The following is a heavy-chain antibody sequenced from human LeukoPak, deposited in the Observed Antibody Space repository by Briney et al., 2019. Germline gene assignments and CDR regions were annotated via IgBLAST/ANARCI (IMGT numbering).Heavy chain of an antibody. D-gene: IGHD4-17*01. V-gene: IGHV4-34*01. CDR1: GGSFSGYY. J-gene: IGHJ5*02. CDR2: INHSGST. Sequence: SETLSLTCAVYGGSFSGYYWSWIRQPPGKGLEWIGEINHSGSTNYNPSLKSRVTISVDTSKNQFSLKLSSVTAADTAVYYCARGSVDGDYLFSWGQGTLVTVSS. CDR3: ARGSVDGDYLFS.